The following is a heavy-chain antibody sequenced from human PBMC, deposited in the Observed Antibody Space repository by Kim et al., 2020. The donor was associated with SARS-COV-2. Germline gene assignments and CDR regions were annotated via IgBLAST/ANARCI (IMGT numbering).Heavy chain of an antibody. CDR2: IYYSGST. CDR1: GGSISSGGYY. Sequence: SETLSLTCTVSGGSISSGGYYWSWIRQHPGKGLEWIGYIYYSGSTYYNPSLKSRVTISVDTSKNQFSLKLSSVTAADTAVYYCARERIQLWSYFDYWGQGTLVTVSS. D-gene: IGHD5-18*01. V-gene: IGHV4-31*03. J-gene: IGHJ4*02. CDR3: ARERIQLWSYFDY.